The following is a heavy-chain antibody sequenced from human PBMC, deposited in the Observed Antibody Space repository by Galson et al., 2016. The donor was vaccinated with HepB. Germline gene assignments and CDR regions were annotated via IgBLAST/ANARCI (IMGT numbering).Heavy chain of an antibody. CDR1: GFTFSSYA. CDR2: ISTSSSPI. D-gene: IGHD1-7*01. J-gene: IGHJ4*02. V-gene: IGHV3-21*01. Sequence: SLRLSCAASGFTFSSYAMSWVRQAPGKGLEWVSYISTSSSPISYRDSVKGLFTISRDNTKNSLYLQLNSLRAEDTAVYYCARIIKTGTTSHFDYWGQGTLVTVSS. CDR3: ARIIKTGTTSHFDY.